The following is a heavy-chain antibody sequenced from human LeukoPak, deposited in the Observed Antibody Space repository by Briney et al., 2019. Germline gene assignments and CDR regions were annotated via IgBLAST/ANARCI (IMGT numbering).Heavy chain of an antibody. J-gene: IGHJ4*02. D-gene: IGHD5-24*01. V-gene: IGHV4-39*01. CDR3: ARQRVEMATIWVGLYYFDY. CDR2: IYYSGST. Sequence: SETLSLTCTVSGVSVSSSTYYWGWIRQPPGKGLEWIGSIYYSGSTYYNLSLKSRVTISVDTSKNQFSLKLSSVTAAGTAVYYCARQRVEMATIWVGLYYFDYWGQGTLVTVSS. CDR1: GVSVSSSTYY.